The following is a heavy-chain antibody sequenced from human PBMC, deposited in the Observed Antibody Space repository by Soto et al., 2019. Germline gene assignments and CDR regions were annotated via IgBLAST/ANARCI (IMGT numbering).Heavy chain of an antibody. J-gene: IGHJ6*02. V-gene: IGHV3-30-3*01. CDR1: GFTFSSYA. D-gene: IGHD3-10*01. CDR3: ARSGSGSGRGMDV. CDR2: ISYDGSNK. Sequence: QVQLVESGGGVVQPGRSLRLSCAASGFTFSSYAMHWVRQAPGKGLERVAVISYDGSNKYYADSVKGRFTISRDNSKNTLYLQMNSLRAEDTAVYYCARSGSGSGRGMDVWGQGTTVTVSS.